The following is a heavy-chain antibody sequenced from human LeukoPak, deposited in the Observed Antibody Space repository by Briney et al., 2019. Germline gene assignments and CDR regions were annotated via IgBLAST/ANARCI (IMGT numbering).Heavy chain of an antibody. V-gene: IGHV3-21*01. CDR1: GFTFSEHY. CDR3: ASSELPY. Sequence: GGSLRLSCAASGFTFSEHYMDWVRQAPGKGLEWVSSISSSSSYIYYADSVKGRFTISRDNAKNSLYLQMNSLRAEDTAVYYCASSELPYWGQGTLVTVSS. J-gene: IGHJ4*02. CDR2: ISSSSSYI. D-gene: IGHD1-26*01.